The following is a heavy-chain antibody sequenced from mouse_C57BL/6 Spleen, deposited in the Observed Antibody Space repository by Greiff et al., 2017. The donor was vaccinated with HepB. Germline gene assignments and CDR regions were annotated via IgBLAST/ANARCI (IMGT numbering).Heavy chain of an antibody. CDR3: ASRSFDGYYPFAY. CDR1: GFSLTSYG. J-gene: IGHJ3*01. CDR2: IWGVGST. D-gene: IGHD2-3*01. Sequence: VQRVESGPGLVAPSQSLSITCTVSGFSLTSYGVDWVRQSPGKGLEWLGVIWGVGSTNYNSALKSRLSISKDNSKSQVFLKMNSLQTDDTAMYYCASRSFDGYYPFAYWGQGTLVTVSA. V-gene: IGHV2-6*01.